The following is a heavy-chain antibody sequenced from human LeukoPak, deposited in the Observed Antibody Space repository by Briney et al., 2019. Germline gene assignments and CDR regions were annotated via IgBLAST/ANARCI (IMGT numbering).Heavy chain of an antibody. V-gene: IGHV5-10-1*01. CDR3: AKRRMTTVTTETAFDI. Sequence: GESLRISFKGSGYSFTSYWISWVRQMPGKGLEWMGRIDPSDSYTNYSPSFQGHVTISADKSISTAYLQWSNLKASDTAMYYCAKRRMTTVTTETAFDIWGQGTMVTVSS. J-gene: IGHJ3*02. CDR1: GYSFTSYW. D-gene: IGHD4-17*01. CDR2: IDPSDSYT.